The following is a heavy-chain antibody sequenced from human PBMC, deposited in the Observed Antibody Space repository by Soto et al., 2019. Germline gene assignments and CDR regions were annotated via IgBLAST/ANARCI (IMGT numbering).Heavy chain of an antibody. V-gene: IGHV1-46*01. CDR1: GFTFTNYY. CDR2: INPSGGGT. CDR3: ARDSGDTTLRQWGRSFHY. Sequence: QVQLVQSGAEVKKPGASVKVSCKASGFTFTNYYIHWVRQAPGQGIEWMGLINPSGGGTFYAQKFQGRVTVTRDTSTGTVYMELSNLRSEDTAVYFCARDSGDTTLRQWGRSFHYWGQGTLVTVSS. J-gene: IGHJ4*02. D-gene: IGHD1-1*01.